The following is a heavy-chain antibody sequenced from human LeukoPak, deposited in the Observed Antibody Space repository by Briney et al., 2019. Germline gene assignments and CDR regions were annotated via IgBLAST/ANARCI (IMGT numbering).Heavy chain of an antibody. CDR1: GFTFSSYA. CDR2: VSENGRA. Sequence: PGGSLRLSCAASGFTFSSYAMSRVRQAPGKGPEWVSFVSENGRAAYADSVKGRFTISRDNSRNTLYLQMSSLRAEGTALYYCTKRLGDYFDYWGQGTLVTVSS. V-gene: IGHV3-23*01. J-gene: IGHJ4*02. CDR3: TKRLGDYFDY. D-gene: IGHD4-17*01.